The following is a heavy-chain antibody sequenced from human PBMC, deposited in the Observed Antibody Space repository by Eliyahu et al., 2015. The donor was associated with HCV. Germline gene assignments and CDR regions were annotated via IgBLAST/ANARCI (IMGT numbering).Heavy chain of an antibody. Sequence: QVQLQESGPGLVKPSETLSLTCTISGDSIYSNFWSWVRQPPGKGLEWIGYIHYSGTTNYSPSLKSRVVMSADTSKNQFSLKLSSVTAADTAVYYCARYFCTTSACYYFDFWGQGRLVTVSS. D-gene: IGHD3/OR15-3a*01. CDR1: GDSIYSNF. J-gene: IGHJ4*02. CDR3: ARYFCTTSACYYFDF. CDR2: IHYSGTT. V-gene: IGHV4-59*01.